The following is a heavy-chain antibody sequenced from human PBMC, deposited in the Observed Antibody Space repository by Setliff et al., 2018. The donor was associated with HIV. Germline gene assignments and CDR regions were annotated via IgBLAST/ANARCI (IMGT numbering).Heavy chain of an antibody. CDR3: ATFSPRDAFDI. CDR1: GGSISSSNYY. V-gene: IGHV4-61*05. D-gene: IGHD3-16*01. CDR2: IYTSGST. J-gene: IGHJ3*02. Sequence: SETLSLTCTVSGGSISSSNYYWGWIRQPPGKGLEYIGHIYTSGSTKYNPSLKGRVTISVDTSKNQFSLNLSSVTAADTAFYYCATFSPRDAFDIWGQGTMVTV.